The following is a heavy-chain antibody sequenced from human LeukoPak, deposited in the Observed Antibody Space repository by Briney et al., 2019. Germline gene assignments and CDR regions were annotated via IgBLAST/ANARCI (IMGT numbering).Heavy chain of an antibody. CDR3: VRRRDCTSSSRYSGYFDP. Sequence: SETLSLTCTVSGGSVSTISYYWGWIRQPPGKGMEWIGTVYYRGNTYYNPTLRSRVTISLDTSKSQFSLKATSVTAADTAIYYCVRRRDCTSSSRYSGYFDPWGQGTLVTVSS. CDR2: VYYRGNT. D-gene: IGHD2-2*01. CDR1: GGSVSTISYY. J-gene: IGHJ5*02. V-gene: IGHV4-39*01.